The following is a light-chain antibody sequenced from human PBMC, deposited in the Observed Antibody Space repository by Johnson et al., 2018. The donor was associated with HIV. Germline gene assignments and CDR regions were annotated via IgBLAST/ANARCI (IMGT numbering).Light chain of an antibody. Sequence: QSVLTQPPSVSAAPGQKVTISCSGSSSNIGNNYVSWYQQLPGTAPKLLIYENNKRPSGIPDRFSGSKSGTSATLAITGLQTGDEADYYCGTWDSSLSVPYVFGTGTKVTVL. CDR2: ENN. J-gene: IGLJ1*01. CDR3: GTWDSSLSVPYV. V-gene: IGLV1-51*02. CDR1: SSNIGNNY.